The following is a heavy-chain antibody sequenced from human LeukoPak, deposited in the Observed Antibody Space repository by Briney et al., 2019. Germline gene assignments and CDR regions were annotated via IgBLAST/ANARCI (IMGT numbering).Heavy chain of an antibody. D-gene: IGHD3-3*01. J-gene: IGHJ3*02. Sequence: SETLSLTCTVSGGSISSYYWSWIRQPAGKGLEWIGRIYTSGSTNYNPSLKSRVTMSVDTSKNQFSLKLSSVTAADTAVYYCARAGSYDFWSGYPNDAFDIWGQGTMVTVSS. CDR3: ARAGSYDFWSGYPNDAFDI. V-gene: IGHV4-4*07. CDR1: GGSISSYY. CDR2: IYTSGST.